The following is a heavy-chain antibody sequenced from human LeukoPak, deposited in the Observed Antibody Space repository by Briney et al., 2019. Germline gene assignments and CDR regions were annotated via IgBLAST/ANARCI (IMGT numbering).Heavy chain of an antibody. D-gene: IGHD2-21*01. V-gene: IGHV3-23*01. CDR3: AKAPVTTCSGAYCYPFDY. J-gene: IGHJ4*02. CDR2: ISVSGNT. CDR1: GFTFHDYG. Sequence: GGSLRLSCAASGFTFHDYGMSWVRQAPGKGLEWVSAISVSGNTYHADSVKGRFTISRDSSKNTLYLQMNRLRAEDAAVYYCAKAPVTTCSGAYCYPFDYWGQGTLVTVSS.